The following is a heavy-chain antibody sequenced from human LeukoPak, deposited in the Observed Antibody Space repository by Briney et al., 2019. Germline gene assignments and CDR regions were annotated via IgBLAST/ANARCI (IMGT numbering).Heavy chain of an antibody. D-gene: IGHD6-19*01. CDR1: GYTFTGYY. CDR2: INPNSGGT. CDR3: ARGATSGWVYYYYMDV. V-gene: IGHV1-2*02. J-gene: IGHJ6*03. Sequence: ASVKVSCKASGYTFTGYYMHWVRQAPGQGLEWMGWINPNSGGTNYAQNFQGRVTMTRDTSISTAYMELSRLRSDDTAVYYCARGATSGWVYYYYMDVWGKGTTVTVSS.